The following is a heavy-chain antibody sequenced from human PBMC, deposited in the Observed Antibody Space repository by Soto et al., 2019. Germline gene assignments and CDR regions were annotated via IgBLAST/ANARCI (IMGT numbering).Heavy chain of an antibody. CDR1: GGTFSSTA. V-gene: IGHV1-69*13. Sequence: RASVKVSCKASGGTFSSTAISWVRQAPGQGLEWMGGLIPLLGTPSYAQKFQGRVTITADDSTSTAYMELTSLRSEDTAVYFCARGSIISAAGDYWGQGTPVTVSS. D-gene: IGHD6-25*01. CDR3: ARGSIISAAGDY. CDR2: LIPLLGTP. J-gene: IGHJ4*02.